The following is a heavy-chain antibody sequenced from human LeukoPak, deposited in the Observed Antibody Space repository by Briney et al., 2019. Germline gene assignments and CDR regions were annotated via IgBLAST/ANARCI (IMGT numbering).Heavy chain of an antibody. CDR1: GGSISSYY. Sequence: PSETLSLTCTVSGGSISSYYWSWIRQPAGKGLEWIGRIYTSGSTNYNPSLKSRVTISLDTSRNQFSLRLNSVTAADTAVYYCAKSNGYGLIDIWGQGTMVTVSS. CDR3: AKSNGYGLIDI. CDR2: IYTSGST. V-gene: IGHV4-4*07. D-gene: IGHD3-10*01. J-gene: IGHJ3*02.